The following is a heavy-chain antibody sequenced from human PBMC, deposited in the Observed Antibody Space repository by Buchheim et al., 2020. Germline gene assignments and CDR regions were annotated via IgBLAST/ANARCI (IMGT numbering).Heavy chain of an antibody. V-gene: IGHV1-8*01. D-gene: IGHD5-12*01. Sequence: QVQLVQSGAEVKKPGASVKVSCKASGYTFTTYDINWVRQATGQGLEWIGRVIPNSGDTGYAQKFQGRVTMTTTTSITTAYMELTSLRSDDTAVYYCASASGDGTWGQGT. CDR1: GYTFTTYD. CDR3: ASASGDGT. J-gene: IGHJ5*02. CDR2: VIPNSGDT.